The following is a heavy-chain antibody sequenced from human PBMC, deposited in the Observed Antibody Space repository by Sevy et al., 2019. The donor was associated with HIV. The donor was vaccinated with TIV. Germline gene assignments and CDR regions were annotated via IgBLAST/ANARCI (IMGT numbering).Heavy chain of an antibody. V-gene: IGHV3-33*01. Sequence: GGSLRLSCAASGFTFSSYGMHWVRQAPGKGLEWVAVIWYDGSNKYYADSVKGRFTISRENAKNSLYLQMNSLRAGDTAVYYCARGSGFNWFDPWGQGTLVTVSS. CDR3: ARGSGFNWFDP. CDR2: IWYDGSNK. D-gene: IGHD3-22*01. J-gene: IGHJ5*02. CDR1: GFTFSSYG.